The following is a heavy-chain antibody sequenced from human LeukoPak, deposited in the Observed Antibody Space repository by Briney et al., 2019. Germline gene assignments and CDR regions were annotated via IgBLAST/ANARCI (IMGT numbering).Heavy chain of an antibody. CDR2: IKQDGSVR. V-gene: IGHV3-7*01. D-gene: IGHD6-6*01. CDR3: ARIGYSSSSLDY. J-gene: IGHJ4*02. Sequence: GGSLRLSCAASAFTFSNYWMTWVRQAPGKGLEWVANIKQDGSVRYYVDSVKARFTISRDNPKNSLSLQLNSLRAEDTAVYYCARIGYSSSSLDYWGQGTLVTVSS. CDR1: AFTFSNYW.